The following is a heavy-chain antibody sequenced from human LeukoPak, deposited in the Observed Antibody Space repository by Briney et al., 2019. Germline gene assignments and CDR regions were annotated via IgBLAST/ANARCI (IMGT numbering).Heavy chain of an antibody. V-gene: IGHV3-23*01. CDR1: GVTFSSYA. CDR3: ARKNGLDY. J-gene: IGHJ4*02. CDR2: ISGSGGTT. Sequence: TGGSLRLSCAATGVTFSSYARSWLRQAPGKGLEWGSAISGSGGTTYYADSVKGRFTISRDNSQTRMYLQMNSLRAEDTAVYYCARKNGLDYWGQGTLVTVSS.